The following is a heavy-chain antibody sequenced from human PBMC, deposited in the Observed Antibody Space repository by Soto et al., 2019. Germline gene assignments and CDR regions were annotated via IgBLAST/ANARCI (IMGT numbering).Heavy chain of an antibody. V-gene: IGHV1-18*01. CDR2: ISAYNGNT. CDR1: GYTFSSYG. D-gene: IGHD2-15*01. J-gene: IGHJ5*02. Sequence: ASVKVSCKASGYTFSSYGISWVRQAPGQGLEWMGGISAYNGNTNYAQKFQGRVTITADKSTSTAYMELSSLRSEDTAVYYCARDQLGYCSGGSCRRFDPWGQGTLVTVSS. CDR3: ARDQLGYCSGGSCRRFDP.